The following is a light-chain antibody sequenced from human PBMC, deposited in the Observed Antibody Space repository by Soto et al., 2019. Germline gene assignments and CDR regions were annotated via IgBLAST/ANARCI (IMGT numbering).Light chain of an antibody. CDR3: QHYGTSRRT. J-gene: IGKJ1*01. V-gene: IGKV3-20*01. Sequence: EIVLTQSPGTLSLSPGERATLSCRASQSVSSSYLAWYQQKPGQAPRLLIYAASSRATGISDRFSGNGSGTDFTLTISRLEPADFAVYYCQHYGTSRRTFGQGTKVDI. CDR1: QSVSSSY. CDR2: AAS.